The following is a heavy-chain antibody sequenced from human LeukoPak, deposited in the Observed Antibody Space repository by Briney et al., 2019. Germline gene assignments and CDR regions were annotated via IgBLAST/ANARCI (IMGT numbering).Heavy chain of an antibody. J-gene: IGHJ4*02. Sequence: GGSLRLSCTASGLTFSTSGFNWVRQAPGKGLEWVASIGPTGSDRYHADSIKGRFTISRDNANNFLYLQMTSLRAEDTAVYYCAKDLDYYGSGSDPVFDYWGQGTLVTVSS. CDR3: AKDLDYYGSGSDPVFDY. D-gene: IGHD3-10*01. CDR2: IGPTGSDR. CDR1: GLTFSTSG. V-gene: IGHV3-21*04.